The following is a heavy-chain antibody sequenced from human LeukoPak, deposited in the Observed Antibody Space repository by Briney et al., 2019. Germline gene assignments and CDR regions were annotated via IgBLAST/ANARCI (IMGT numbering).Heavy chain of an antibody. J-gene: IGHJ4*02. CDR1: GFTFSTYG. Sequence: PGGSLGLSCAASGFTFSTYGMHWVRQAPGKGLEWVAVIWNDGSIKYYVDSVKGRFTISRDNSKNTLYLQMNSLRAEDTAVYYCARPASSGWPPDFDYWGQGTLVTVSS. CDR3: ARPASSGWPPDFDY. D-gene: IGHD6-19*01. CDR2: IWNDGSIK. V-gene: IGHV3-33*01.